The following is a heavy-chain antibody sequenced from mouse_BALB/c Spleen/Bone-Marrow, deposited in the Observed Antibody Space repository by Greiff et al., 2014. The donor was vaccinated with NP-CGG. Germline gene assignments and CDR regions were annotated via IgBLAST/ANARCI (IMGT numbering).Heavy chain of an antibody. CDR2: ISNKANGYTT. Sequence: EVQLVESGGGLVQPGGSLRLSCATSGFTFTDYYMNWVRQPPGKALEWLAFISNKANGYTTEYSVSVKGRFTISRDNSQSILYLQMDALRAEDSATYYCARDGSSFYWYFDVWGAGTTVTVSS. D-gene: IGHD1-1*01. J-gene: IGHJ1*01. V-gene: IGHV7-3*02. CDR1: GFTFTDYY. CDR3: ARDGSSFYWYFDV.